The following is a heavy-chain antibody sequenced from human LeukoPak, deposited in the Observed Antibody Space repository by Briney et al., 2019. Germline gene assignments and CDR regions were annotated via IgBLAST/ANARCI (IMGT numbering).Heavy chain of an antibody. CDR3: ARAERWELRSNWFDP. J-gene: IGHJ5*02. V-gene: IGHV3-48*01. CDR1: GFTFSSYS. CDR2: ISSSSSTI. Sequence: GGSLRLSCAASGFTFSSYSMNWVRQAPGKGLEWVSYISSSSSTIYYADSVKGRFTISRDNAKNSLYLQMNSLTAEDTAVYYCARAERWELRSNWFDPWGQGTLVTGSS. D-gene: IGHD1-26*01.